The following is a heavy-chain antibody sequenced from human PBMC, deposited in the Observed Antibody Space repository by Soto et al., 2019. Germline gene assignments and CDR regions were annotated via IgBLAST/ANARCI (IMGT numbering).Heavy chain of an antibody. CDR2: ISWNSGSI. V-gene: IGHV3-9*01. Sequence: GGSLRLSCAASGFTFDDYAMHWVRQAPGKGLEWVSGISWNSGSIGYADSVKGRFTISRDNAKNSLYLQMNSLRAEDTALYYCAKTSAPWQQLLSFDYWGQGTLVTVS. CDR3: AKTSAPWQQLLSFDY. CDR1: GFTFDDYA. D-gene: IGHD6-13*01. J-gene: IGHJ4*02.